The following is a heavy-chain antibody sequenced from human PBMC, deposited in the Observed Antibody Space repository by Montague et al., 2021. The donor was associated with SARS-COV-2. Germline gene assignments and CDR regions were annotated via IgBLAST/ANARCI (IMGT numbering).Heavy chain of an antibody. CDR1: GFTFSTYA. CDR2: IGGGGDTT. D-gene: IGHD6-19*01. CDR3: AKDSGYSSGV. Sequence: SLGLSCAASGFTFSTYAMSWVRQAPGKGLEWVSTIGGGGDTTYYADSVKGRFTISRDNSKNTVFLQMNSLRAEDTATYYCAKDSGYSSGVWGQGTTVTVSS. V-gene: IGHV3-23*01. J-gene: IGHJ6*02.